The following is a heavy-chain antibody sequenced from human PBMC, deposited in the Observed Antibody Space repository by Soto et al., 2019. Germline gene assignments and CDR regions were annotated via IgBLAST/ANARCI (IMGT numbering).Heavy chain of an antibody. V-gene: IGHV1-3*01. Sequence: ASVKVSCKASGYTFTVYAMHWVRQAPGQRLEWMGWINAGNGNTKYSQKFQGRVTITRDTSASTAYMELSSLRSEDTAVYYCASLLGGVLDGEPPYWYFDLWGRGTLVTVS. CDR1: GYTFTVYA. CDR3: ASLLGGVLDGEPPYWYFDL. D-gene: IGHD1-26*01. CDR2: INAGNGNT. J-gene: IGHJ2*01.